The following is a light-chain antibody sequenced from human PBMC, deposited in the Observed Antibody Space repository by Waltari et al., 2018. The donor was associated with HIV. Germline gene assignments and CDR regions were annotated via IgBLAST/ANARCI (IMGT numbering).Light chain of an antibody. V-gene: IGLV3-21*02. CDR3: QVWDPNDDWV. J-gene: IGLJ3*02. CDR1: KLGTKD. CDR2: DDN. Sequence: YVLTQPPSVSVVPGQTATVACIRHKLGTKDVHWYRQRPGQAPEVVVHDDNDRPSEIPVRISGSNSGDMATLRIENVESDDEAVYSCQVWDPNDDWVFGGGTKLTVL.